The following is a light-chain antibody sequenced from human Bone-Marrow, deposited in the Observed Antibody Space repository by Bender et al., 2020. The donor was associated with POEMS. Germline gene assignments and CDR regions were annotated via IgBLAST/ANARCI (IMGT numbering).Light chain of an antibody. CDR1: DSNFGGNN. CDR2: SNY. Sequence: QSVLTQPPSASGTPGQSVIISCSGTDSNFGGNNVNWYQHLPGTAPRLVVYSNYQRPSGVPARFSGSKSGNTASLTISGLQAEDEADYYCCSYEGVAVFGTGTKVTVL. V-gene: IGLV1-44*01. J-gene: IGLJ1*01. CDR3: CSYEGVAV.